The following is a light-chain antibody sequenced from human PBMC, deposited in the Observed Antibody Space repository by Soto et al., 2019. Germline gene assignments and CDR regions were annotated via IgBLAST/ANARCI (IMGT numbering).Light chain of an antibody. CDR1: QSLSRSY. CDR2: AAS. Sequence: EIVLTQSPVTLSLSPGEGATLSCRASQSLSRSYLAWYQHKPGQAPRLLIYAASSRATGVPARFSASGSGTDFTLTISRLEPEDFALYFCQQYDTSPLTFGQGTKVEI. CDR3: QQYDTSPLT. J-gene: IGKJ1*01. V-gene: IGKV3-20*01.